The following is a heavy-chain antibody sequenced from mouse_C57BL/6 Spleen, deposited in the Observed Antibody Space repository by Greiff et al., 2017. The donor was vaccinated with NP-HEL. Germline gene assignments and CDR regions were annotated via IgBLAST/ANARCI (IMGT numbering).Heavy chain of an antibody. Sequence: QVQLQQSGAELVKPGASVKISCKASGYAFSSYWMNWVKQRPGKGLEWIGQIYPGDGDTNYNGKLKGKATMTADKSSSTAYMQLSRLTSEDSAVYFCARDYYGSSHYYAMDYWGQGTSVTVSS. CDR2: IYPGDGDT. J-gene: IGHJ4*01. D-gene: IGHD1-1*01. V-gene: IGHV1-80*01. CDR1: GYAFSSYW. CDR3: ARDYYGSSHYYAMDY.